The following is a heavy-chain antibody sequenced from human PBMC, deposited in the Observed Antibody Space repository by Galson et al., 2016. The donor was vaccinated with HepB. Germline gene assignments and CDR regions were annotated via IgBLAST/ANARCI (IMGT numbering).Heavy chain of an antibody. D-gene: IGHD6-19*01. V-gene: IGHV6-1*01. CDR2: TYYRSTWYN. CDR3: ARGGFYMTVAVFYN. J-gene: IGHJ4*02. CDR1: GDSVSNRGVS. Sequence: CAISGDSVSNRGVSWNWIRQSPSRGLEWLGRTYYRSTWYNDYAVSVRGRATINPDTSKNQFSLQLNSVTPEDTAVYFCARGGFYMTVAVFYNWGQGTPVTVSS.